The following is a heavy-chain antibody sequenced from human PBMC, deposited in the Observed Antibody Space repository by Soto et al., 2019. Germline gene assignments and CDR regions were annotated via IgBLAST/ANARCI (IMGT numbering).Heavy chain of an antibody. CDR3: ARDATGYLYFDY. Sequence: QVQLVQSGAEVKKPGASVKVSCKASGGTFSSYAISWVRQAPGQGLEWMGGIIPIFGTANYAQKFQGRVTITADESKSTAYMELSGLRSEDTAVYYCARDATGYLYFDYWGQGTMVTVSS. CDR2: IIPIFGTA. D-gene: IGHD2-15*01. J-gene: IGHJ4*02. V-gene: IGHV1-69*01. CDR1: GGTFSSYA.